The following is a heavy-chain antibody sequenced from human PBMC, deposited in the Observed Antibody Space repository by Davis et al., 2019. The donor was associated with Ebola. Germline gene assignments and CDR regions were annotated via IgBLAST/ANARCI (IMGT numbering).Heavy chain of an antibody. D-gene: IGHD6-19*01. CDR3: AREDRIAVAGTLFGGYYYYGMDV. J-gene: IGHJ6*02. CDR1: GFTFSSYW. V-gene: IGHV3-7*03. Sequence: GESLKISCAASGFTFSSYWMSWVRQAPGKGLEWVANIKQDGSEKYYVDSVKGRFTIPRDNAKNSLYLQMNSLRAEDTAVYYCAREDRIAVAGTLFGGYYYYGMDVWGQGTTVTVSS. CDR2: IKQDGSEK.